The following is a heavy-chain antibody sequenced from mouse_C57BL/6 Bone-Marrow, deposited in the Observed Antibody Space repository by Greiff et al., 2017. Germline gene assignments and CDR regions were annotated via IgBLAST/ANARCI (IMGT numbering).Heavy chain of an antibody. CDR3: ARGPHDGSSYYFDC. Sequence: QVQLQQSGAELARPGASVKLSCKASGYTFTSYGISWVKQRTGQGLEWIGEIYPRSGNTYYNEKFKGKATLTADKSSSTAYMELRSLTSEDSAVYFCARGPHDGSSYYFDCWGQGTTLTVSS. V-gene: IGHV1-81*01. CDR2: IYPRSGNT. CDR1: GYTFTSYG. D-gene: IGHD1-1*01. J-gene: IGHJ2*01.